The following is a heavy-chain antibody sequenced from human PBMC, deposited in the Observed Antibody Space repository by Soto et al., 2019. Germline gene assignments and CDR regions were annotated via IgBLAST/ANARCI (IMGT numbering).Heavy chain of an antibody. D-gene: IGHD4-4*01. J-gene: IGHJ4*02. V-gene: IGHV5-51*01. CDR1: GYSFTTNW. Sequence: EVQLVQSGAEVKKPGESLKISCKGSGYSFTTNWIGWVRQMPGKGLEWMGIIYPGDPDTRYSPSFQGQVTISADRSISTAYLQWSSLKASDTATYYCARLTVTTSFGVYFDHWGQGTLVTVSS. CDR3: ARLTVTTSFGVYFDH. CDR2: IYPGDPDT.